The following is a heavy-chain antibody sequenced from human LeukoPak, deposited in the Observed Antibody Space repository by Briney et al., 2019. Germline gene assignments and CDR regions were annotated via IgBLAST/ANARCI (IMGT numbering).Heavy chain of an antibody. D-gene: IGHD4-17*01. CDR3: AKDSERYGVLEY. CDR1: GFTFSSYA. CDR2: ISGSGGST. J-gene: IGHJ4*02. V-gene: IGHV3-23*01. Sequence: GGSLRLSCAASGFTFSSYAMSWVRQAPGKGLEWVSAISGSGGSTYYADSVKGRFTISRDNSKNTLYLQMNNLRDEDTAVYYCAKDSERYGVLEYWGQGTLVSVSA.